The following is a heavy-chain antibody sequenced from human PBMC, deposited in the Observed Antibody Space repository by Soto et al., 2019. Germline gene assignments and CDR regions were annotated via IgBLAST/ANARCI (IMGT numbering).Heavy chain of an antibody. D-gene: IGHD1-1*01. J-gene: IGHJ4*02. Sequence: PGWSLRLSCVSSVFDFIDFRISWVRQAPGKGLEWISYISSSLGHTDYAESVKGRFTISRDNAKSSVFLEMSDLRSDDTAVYYCAANWNFGLNFWGQGTLVTVSS. CDR1: VFDFIDFR. CDR3: AANWNFGLNF. CDR2: ISSSLGHT. V-gene: IGHV3-11*03.